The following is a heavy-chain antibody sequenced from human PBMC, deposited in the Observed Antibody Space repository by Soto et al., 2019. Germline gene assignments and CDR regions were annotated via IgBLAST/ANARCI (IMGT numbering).Heavy chain of an antibody. D-gene: IGHD6-25*01. J-gene: IGHJ4*02. Sequence: SGPTLVNPTQTLTLTCTFSGFSLATSGVGVGWIRQPPGKALECLGLIYWDDDKRYSPSLKSRLTITKDTSKNQVVLTMTNMDPVDTATYYCAHRLCDNSGYWDVGYFDYWGQGTLVTVSS. CDR1: GFSLATSGVG. V-gene: IGHV2-5*02. CDR2: IYWDDDK. CDR3: AHRLCDNSGYWDVGYFDY.